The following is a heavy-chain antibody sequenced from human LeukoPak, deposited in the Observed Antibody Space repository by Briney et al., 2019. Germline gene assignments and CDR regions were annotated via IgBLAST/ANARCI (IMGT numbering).Heavy chain of an antibody. Sequence: SETLSLTCTVSGGSISSSSYYWGWIRQPAGKGLEWIGRIYTSGSTNYNPSLKSRVTMSVDTSKNQFSLKLSSVTAADTAVYYCSRSTPLNWFDPWGQGTLVTVSS. D-gene: IGHD2-2*01. CDR1: GGSISSSSYY. J-gene: IGHJ5*02. CDR3: SRSTPLNWFDP. V-gene: IGHV4-61*02. CDR2: IYTSGST.